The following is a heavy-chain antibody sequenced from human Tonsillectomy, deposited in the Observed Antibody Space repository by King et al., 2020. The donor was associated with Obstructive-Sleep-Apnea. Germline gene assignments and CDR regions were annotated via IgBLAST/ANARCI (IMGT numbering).Heavy chain of an antibody. CDR1: GFTFSSYA. J-gene: IGHJ4*02. Sequence: VQLVESGGGLVQPGGSLRLSCSASGFTFSSYAMHWVRQAPGKGLEYVSAISIDGGRTYYADSVKGRFTISRDNFMNTLYLQMSSLRAEDTAVYYCAAAYYGSGTPFDYWGQGTLVPVSS. CDR2: ISIDGGRT. V-gene: IGHV3-64D*09. CDR3: AAAYYGSGTPFDY. D-gene: IGHD3-10*01.